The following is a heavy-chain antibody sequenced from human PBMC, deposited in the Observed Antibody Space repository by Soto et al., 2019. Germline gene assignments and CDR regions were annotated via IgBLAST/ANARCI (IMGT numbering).Heavy chain of an antibody. J-gene: IGHJ4*02. CDR2: ISSSSSTI. D-gene: IGHD3-10*01. CDR3: ASARDFGVFGD. Sequence: EVQLVESGGGLVQPGGSLRLSFAASGFTFSSYSMNWVRQAPGKGLGWVSYISSSSSTIYYEDSVKGRFTISSDNAKTSRYLQMNRLRAGAAAVYFCASARDFGVFGDWGQGTLVTVSS. CDR1: GFTFSSYS. V-gene: IGHV3-48*01.